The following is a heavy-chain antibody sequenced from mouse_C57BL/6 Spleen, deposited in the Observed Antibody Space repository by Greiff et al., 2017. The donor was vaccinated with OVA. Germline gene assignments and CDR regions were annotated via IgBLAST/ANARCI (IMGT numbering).Heavy chain of an antibody. J-gene: IGHJ2*01. CDR2: ISDGGSYT. CDR1: GFTFSSYA. Sequence: EVQVVESGGGLVKPGGSLKLSCAASGFTFSSYAMSWVRQTPEKRLEWVATISDGGSYTYYPDNVKGRFTISRDNAKNNLYLQMSHLKSEDTAMYYCARDSPYYTPDYWGQGTTLTVSS. V-gene: IGHV5-4*01. D-gene: IGHD2-12*01. CDR3: ARDSPYYTPDY.